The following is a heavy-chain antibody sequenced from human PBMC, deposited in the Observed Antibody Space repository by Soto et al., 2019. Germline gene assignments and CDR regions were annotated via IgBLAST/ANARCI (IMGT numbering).Heavy chain of an antibody. CDR3: AGNIVATISSFDY. CDR2: INHSGST. CDR1: GESFSGYY. J-gene: IGHJ4*02. Sequence: SETLSLTCAVYGESFSGYYWSWIRQPPGKGLEWIGEINHSGSTNYNPSLKSRVTMSVDTSKNQFSLKLSSVTAADTAVYYCAGNIVATISSFDYWGQGTLVTVSS. V-gene: IGHV4-34*01. D-gene: IGHD5-12*01.